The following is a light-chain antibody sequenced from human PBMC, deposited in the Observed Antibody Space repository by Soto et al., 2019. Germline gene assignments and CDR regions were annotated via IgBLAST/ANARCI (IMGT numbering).Light chain of an antibody. CDR2: DVS. CDR3: SSYASSSTLDV. Sequence: QSALTHPASVSGSPGQSITISCTGTSGDIGGYNSVSWYQHHPGKAPKLMIYDVSNRPSGVSNRFSGSKSGNTASLTISGLQAEDEADYYCSSYASSSTLDVFGTGTKLTVL. J-gene: IGLJ1*01. CDR1: SGDIGGYNS. V-gene: IGLV2-14*03.